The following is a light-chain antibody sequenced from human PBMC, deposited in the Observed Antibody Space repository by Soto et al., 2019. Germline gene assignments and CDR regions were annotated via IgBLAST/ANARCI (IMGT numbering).Light chain of an antibody. Sequence: HSALTQPPSVSGAPGHRVTISCTGSSSNIGAGYDVHWYQQLPGTAPKLLIYGNSNRPSGVPDRFSGSKSGTSASLAITGLQAEDEADYYCQSYDSSLSGYVFGTGTKVTV. V-gene: IGLV1-40*01. CDR3: QSYDSSLSGYV. CDR2: GNS. CDR1: SSNIGAGYD. J-gene: IGLJ1*01.